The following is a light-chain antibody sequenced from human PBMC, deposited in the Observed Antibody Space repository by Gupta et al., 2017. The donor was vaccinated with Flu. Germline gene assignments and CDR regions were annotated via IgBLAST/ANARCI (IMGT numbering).Light chain of an antibody. Sequence: PSSLSASVGDTITITCRAGQGIRDYLGWYQQKPGRAPKLLISATYNLQSGVPSRFSGTEAGTEFTLTISSLQAEDFATYYCRQQVSYPWTFGQGTRVDI. J-gene: IGKJ1*01. V-gene: IGKV1-17*01. CDR2: ATY. CDR1: QGIRDY. CDR3: RQQVSYPWT.